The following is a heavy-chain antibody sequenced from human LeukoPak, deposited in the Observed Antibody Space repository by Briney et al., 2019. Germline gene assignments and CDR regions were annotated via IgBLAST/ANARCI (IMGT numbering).Heavy chain of an antibody. V-gene: IGHV1-18*01. CDR1: GYTFTSYG. Sequence: ASVKVSCKASGYTFTSYGISWVRQAPGQGLEWMGWISAYSGNTNYAQKLQGRVTMTTDTSTSTAYMELRSLRSDDTAVYYCARGGGEVVVVPAAPTVYMDVWGKGTTVTVSS. CDR2: ISAYSGNT. J-gene: IGHJ6*03. CDR3: ARGGGEVVVVPAAPTVYMDV. D-gene: IGHD2-2*01.